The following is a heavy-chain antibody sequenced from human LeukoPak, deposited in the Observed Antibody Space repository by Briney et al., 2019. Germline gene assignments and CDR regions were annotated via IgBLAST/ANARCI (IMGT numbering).Heavy chain of an antibody. CDR2: INHSGST. CDR1: GGSFSGYY. D-gene: IGHD3-3*01. V-gene: IGHV4-34*01. CDR3: ASGRSHRMIFGVDPGYYYYMDV. Sequence: SETLSLTCAVYGGSFSGYYWSWIRQPPGKGLEWVGEINHSGSTNYNPYLKSRITISVDTSNNQFSLKLSPVTAADTAVYSCASGRSHRMIFGVDPGYYYYMDVWGKGTPVTVSS. J-gene: IGHJ6*03.